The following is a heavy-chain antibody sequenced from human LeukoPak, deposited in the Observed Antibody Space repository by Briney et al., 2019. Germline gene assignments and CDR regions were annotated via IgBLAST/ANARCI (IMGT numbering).Heavy chain of an antibody. Sequence: GGSLRLSCAASGFTFSSYWMTWVRQAPGKGLEWVANIKQDGSEKYYVDSVEGRFTISRDNAKNSLSLQMNSLRADDTAVYYCARVPRVVVVAATCFDYWGQGTLVTVSS. CDR2: IKQDGSEK. J-gene: IGHJ4*02. CDR1: GFTFSSYW. V-gene: IGHV3-7*01. D-gene: IGHD2-15*01. CDR3: ARVPRVVVVAATCFDY.